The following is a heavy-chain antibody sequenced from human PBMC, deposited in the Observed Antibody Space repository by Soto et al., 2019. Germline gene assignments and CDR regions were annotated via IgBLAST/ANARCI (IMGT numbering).Heavy chain of an antibody. CDR2: INPSGGST. J-gene: IGHJ5*02. CDR3: ARTYCSGGSCYANWFDP. D-gene: IGHD2-15*01. CDR1: GYTFTSYY. V-gene: IGHV1-46*01. Sequence: ASVKVSCKASGYTFTSYYMHWVRQAPGQGLEWMGIINPSGGSTSYAQKFQGRVTMTRNTSISTAYMELSSLRSEDTAVYYCARTYCSGGSCYANWFDPWGQGTLVTVSS.